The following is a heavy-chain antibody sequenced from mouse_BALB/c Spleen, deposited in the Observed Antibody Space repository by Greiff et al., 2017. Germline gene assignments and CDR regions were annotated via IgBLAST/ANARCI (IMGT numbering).Heavy chain of an antibody. Sequence: EVKLMESGGGLVKPGGSLKLSCAASGFTFSSYAMSWVRQSPEKRLEWVAEISSGGSYTYYPDTVTGRFTISRDNAKNTLYLEMSSLRSEDTAMYYCARVTNWDYFDYWGQGTTLTVSS. CDR3: ARVTNWDYFDY. CDR1: GFTFSSYA. CDR2: ISSGGSYT. D-gene: IGHD4-1*01. J-gene: IGHJ2*01. V-gene: IGHV5-9-4*01.